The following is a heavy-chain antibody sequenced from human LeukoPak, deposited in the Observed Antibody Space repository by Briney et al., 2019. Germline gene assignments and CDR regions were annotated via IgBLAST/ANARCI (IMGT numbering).Heavy chain of an antibody. D-gene: IGHD1/OR15-1a*01. V-gene: IGHV3-21*01. CDR2: IISSSSSI. CDR3: ARGEHDAFDI. J-gene: IGHJ3*02. Sequence: PGGSLTLSCAASGFSFSNYTMNWVGQAPGKGLEWVSSIISSSSSIYYADSLKGRFTISRDNAKNSLSLQMNSLRAEDTAVYYCARGEHDAFDIWGQGTMVTISS. CDR1: GFSFSNYT.